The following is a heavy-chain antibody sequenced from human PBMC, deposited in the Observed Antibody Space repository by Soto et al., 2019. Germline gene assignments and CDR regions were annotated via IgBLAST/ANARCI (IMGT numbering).Heavy chain of an antibody. CDR1: GFTFSSYA. J-gene: IGHJ4*02. CDR2: ISSNGGST. CDR3: AKHGIVVVVAATAIDY. Sequence: GGSLRLSCAASGFTFSSYAMHWVRQAPGKGLEYVSAISSNGGSTYYANSVKGRFTISRDNSKNTLYLQMGSLRAEDTAVYYCAKHGIVVVVAATAIDYWGQGTLVTVSS. V-gene: IGHV3-64*01. D-gene: IGHD2-15*01.